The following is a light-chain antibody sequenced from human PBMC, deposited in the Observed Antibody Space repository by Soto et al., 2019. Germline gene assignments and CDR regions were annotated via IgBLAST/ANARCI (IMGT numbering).Light chain of an antibody. CDR3: ISYTTSVTYV. Sequence: QSALTQPASVSGSPGQSITISCTGTSSDVGAYNYVPWYQQHPGKAPKLIISAVSSRPSGVSDRFSASKSGNTASLTISGLQAEDEAEYYCISYTTSVTYVFGTGTKLTVL. CDR2: AVS. J-gene: IGLJ1*01. CDR1: SSDVGAYNY. V-gene: IGLV2-14*03.